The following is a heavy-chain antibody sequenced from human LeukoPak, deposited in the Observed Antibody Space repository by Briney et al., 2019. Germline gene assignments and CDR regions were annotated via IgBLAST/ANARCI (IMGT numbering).Heavy chain of an antibody. CDR3: ARVRPNFLVVPARYYYYMDV. V-gene: IGHV3-7*01. CDR1: GFTFSSYA. Sequence: PGGSLRLSCAASGFTFSSYAMSWVRQAPGKGLEWVANIKQDGSEKYYVDSVKGRFTISRDNAKNSLYLQMNSLRAEDTAVYYCARVRPNFLVVPARYYYYMDVWGKGTTVTVSS. D-gene: IGHD2-2*01. CDR2: IKQDGSEK. J-gene: IGHJ6*03.